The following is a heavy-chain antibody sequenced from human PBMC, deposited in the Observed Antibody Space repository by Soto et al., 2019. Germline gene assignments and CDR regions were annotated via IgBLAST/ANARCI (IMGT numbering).Heavy chain of an antibody. Sequence: ASVKVSCKASGYTFTSYGISWVRQAPGQGLEWMGWISAYNGNTNYAQKLQGRVTMTTDTSTSTAYMELRSLRSDDTAVYYCASTLPENTNYAPDYYYYGMDVWGQGTTVTVSS. J-gene: IGHJ6*02. CDR2: ISAYNGNT. CDR3: ASTLPENTNYAPDYYYYGMDV. CDR1: GYTFTSYG. D-gene: IGHD1-7*01. V-gene: IGHV1-18*04.